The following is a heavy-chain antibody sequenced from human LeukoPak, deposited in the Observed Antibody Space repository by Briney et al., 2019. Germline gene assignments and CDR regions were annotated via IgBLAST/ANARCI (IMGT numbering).Heavy chain of an antibody. CDR3: AKEVSFYDFWSGYYSLYGMDV. Sequence: GGSLRLSCAASGFTFSSYAMSWVRQAPGKGLEWVSAISGSGGSTYHADSVKGGFTISRDNSKNTLYLQMNSLRAEDTAVYYCAKEVSFYDFWSGYYSLYGMDVWGQGTTVTVSS. V-gene: IGHV3-23*01. J-gene: IGHJ6*02. CDR1: GFTFSSYA. D-gene: IGHD3-3*01. CDR2: ISGSGGST.